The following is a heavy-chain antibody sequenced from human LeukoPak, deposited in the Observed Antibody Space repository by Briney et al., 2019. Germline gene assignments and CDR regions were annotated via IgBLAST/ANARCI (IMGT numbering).Heavy chain of an antibody. J-gene: IGHJ4*02. D-gene: IGHD5-18*01. CDR1: GFTVSSIY. CDR2: IYSVDST. CDR3: ARANSYGGPFDY. V-gene: IGHV3-53*01. Sequence: PGGSLRLSCAASGFTVSSIYMNWVRQAPGKGLEWVSLIYSVDSTYYADSVKGRFTISRDNSKNALYLQMNSLRAEDTAVYYCARANSYGGPFDYWGQGTLVTVSS.